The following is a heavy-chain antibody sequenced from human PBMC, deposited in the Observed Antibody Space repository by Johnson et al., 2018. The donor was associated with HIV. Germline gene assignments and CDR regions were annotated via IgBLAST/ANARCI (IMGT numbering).Heavy chain of an antibody. CDR1: GFTFSNFV. J-gene: IGHJ3*02. Sequence: VQLVESGGGVVQPGRSLRLSCAASGFTFSNFVMHWVRQAPGKGLEWVAVISYDGSNKYYADSVKGRFTMSRDNAKKSLYLQMNSLRAEDTAVYYCAREEGTDILTRGDAFDIWGQGTMVTVSS. D-gene: IGHD3-9*01. CDR3: AREEGTDILTRGDAFDI. V-gene: IGHV3-30*04. CDR2: ISYDGSNK.